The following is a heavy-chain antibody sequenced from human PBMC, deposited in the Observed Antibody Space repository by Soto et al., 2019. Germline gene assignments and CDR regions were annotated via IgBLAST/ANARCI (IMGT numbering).Heavy chain of an antibody. CDR3: ATVDISTWIDGMDV. Sequence: SVKVSCKASGGTFSSYAISWVRQAPGQGLEWMGGTFPMFGKANYAQKFQGRVTISADKSTSTAYMELSSLTSEDTAVYYCATVDISTWIDGMDVWSQGTTVTVSS. V-gene: IGHV1-69*06. J-gene: IGHJ6*02. D-gene: IGHD6-13*01. CDR2: TFPMFGKA. CDR1: GGTFSSYA.